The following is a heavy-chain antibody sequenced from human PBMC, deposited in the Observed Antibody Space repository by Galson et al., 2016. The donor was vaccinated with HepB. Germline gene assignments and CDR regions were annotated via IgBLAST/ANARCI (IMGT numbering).Heavy chain of an antibody. J-gene: IGHJ4*02. Sequence: SVKVSCKASGYTFTSYDINWVRQATGQGPEWMGWMNPNSGNTGYAQKFQGRVTMTRDISISTAYMELSSLRSEDTAVYYCVRNPALTGDFDYWGQGSRVTVSS. CDR2: MNPNSGNT. D-gene: IGHD7-27*01. CDR3: VRNPALTGDFDY. V-gene: IGHV1-8*01. CDR1: GYTFTSYD.